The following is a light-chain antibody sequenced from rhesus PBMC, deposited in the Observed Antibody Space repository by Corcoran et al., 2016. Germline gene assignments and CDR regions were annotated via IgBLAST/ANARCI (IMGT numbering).Light chain of an antibody. CDR3: QQYNSRPYS. V-gene: IGKV1-22*01. CDR2: KAS. Sequence: DIRMTQSPPSLSASVGDTVTITCRASQGISTWLAWYQQKPGKALKVLSSKASSLKSGVPSRFSGSGSGTVFTLTISSLQSEDFATYQRQQYNSRPYSFGQGTKVEIK. J-gene: IGKJ2*01. CDR1: QGISTW.